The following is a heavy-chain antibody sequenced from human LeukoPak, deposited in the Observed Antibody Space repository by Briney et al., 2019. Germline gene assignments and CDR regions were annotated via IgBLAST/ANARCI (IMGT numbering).Heavy chain of an antibody. D-gene: IGHD2-15*01. J-gene: IGHJ4*02. CDR1: GFTFSSYS. Sequence: GGSLRLSCAASGFTFSSYSMSWVRQAPGKGLEWVANIKQDGSEKYYVDSVKGRFTISRDNAKNSLYLQMNSLRAEDTAVYYCARDSRIGTLFDYWGQGTLVTVSS. V-gene: IGHV3-7*01. CDR2: IKQDGSEK. CDR3: ARDSRIGTLFDY.